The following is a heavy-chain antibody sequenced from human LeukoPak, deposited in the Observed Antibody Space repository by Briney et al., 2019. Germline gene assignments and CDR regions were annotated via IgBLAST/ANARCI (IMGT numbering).Heavy chain of an antibody. D-gene: IGHD6-19*01. Sequence: GGSLRLSCAASGFTFSSYWMSWVRQAPGKGLEWVSSISSSSYIYYADSVKGRFTISRDNAKNSLYLQMNSLRAEDTAVYYCARDAVGGGWPIDYWGQGTLVTVSS. V-gene: IGHV3-21*01. CDR3: ARDAVGGGWPIDY. CDR2: ISSSSYI. CDR1: GFTFSSYW. J-gene: IGHJ4*02.